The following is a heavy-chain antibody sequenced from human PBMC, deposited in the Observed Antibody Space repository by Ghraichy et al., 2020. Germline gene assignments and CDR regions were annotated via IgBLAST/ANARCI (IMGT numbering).Heavy chain of an antibody. J-gene: IGHJ6*02. CDR2: ISGSGGST. V-gene: IGHV3-23*01. CDR1: GFTFSSYA. Sequence: GGSLRLSCAASGFTFSSYAMSWVRQAPGKGLEWVSAISGSGGSTNYADSVKGRFTISRDNSKNTLYLQMNSLRAEDTAVYYCGRYCTNGVCYPYYYYYGMDVWGQGTTVTVSS. CDR3: GRYCTNGVCYPYYYYYGMDV. D-gene: IGHD2-8*01.